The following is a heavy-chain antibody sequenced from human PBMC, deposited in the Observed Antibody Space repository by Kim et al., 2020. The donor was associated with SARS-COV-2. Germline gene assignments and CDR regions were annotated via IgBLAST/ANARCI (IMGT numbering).Heavy chain of an antibody. Sequence: GGSLRLSCAASGLTFISYAVSWVRQAPGKGLEWVSAVSSSGGTTYYADSVKGRFIISRDNSENTVYLQMNGLRAEDTAVYYCAKEGAPAAKYGMDVWGQG. CDR3: AKEGAPAAKYGMDV. D-gene: IGHD2-2*01. CDR1: GLTFISYA. CDR2: VSSSGGTT. V-gene: IGHV3-23*01. J-gene: IGHJ6*02.